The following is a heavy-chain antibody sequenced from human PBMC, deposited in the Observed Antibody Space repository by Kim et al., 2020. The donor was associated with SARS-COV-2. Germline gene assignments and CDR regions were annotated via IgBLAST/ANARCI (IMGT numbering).Heavy chain of an antibody. Sequence: GGSLRLSCTASGFTFGDYAMSWFRQAPGKGLEWVGFIRSKAYGGTTEYAASVKGRFTISRDDSKSIAYLQMNSLKTEDTAVYYCTRLVATIFSTGYYGMDVWGQGTTVTVSS. CDR2: IRSKAYGGTT. J-gene: IGHJ6*02. V-gene: IGHV3-49*03. D-gene: IGHD5-12*01. CDR1: GFTFGDYA. CDR3: TRLVATIFSTGYYGMDV.